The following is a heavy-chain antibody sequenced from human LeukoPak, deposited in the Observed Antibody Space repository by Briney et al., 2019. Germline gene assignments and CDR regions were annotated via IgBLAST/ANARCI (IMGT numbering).Heavy chain of an antibody. CDR3: ARGRYNSGWDDY. Sequence: GASVKVSCKASGYAFTSYDINWVRQATGQGLEWMGWMNPNSGNTGYAQKFQGRVTMTRNTSISTAYMELSSLRSEDTAVYYCARGRYNSGWDDYWGQGTLVTVSS. D-gene: IGHD6-19*01. J-gene: IGHJ4*02. CDR1: GYAFTSYD. CDR2: MNPNSGNT. V-gene: IGHV1-8*01.